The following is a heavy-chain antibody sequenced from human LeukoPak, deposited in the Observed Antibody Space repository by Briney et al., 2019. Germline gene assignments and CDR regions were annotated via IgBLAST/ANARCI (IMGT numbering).Heavy chain of an antibody. CDR2: INPNSGGT. D-gene: IGHD3-22*01. CDR3: ARSSGYYSSLFYMHV. Sequence: ASVKVSCKASGYTFAGYYMHWVRQAPGQGLEWMGWINPNSGGTNYAQKFQGRVTMTRDTSISTAYMELSRLRSDDTAVYYCARSSGYYSSLFYMHVWGKGTTVTVSS. V-gene: IGHV1-2*02. CDR1: GYTFAGYY. J-gene: IGHJ6*03.